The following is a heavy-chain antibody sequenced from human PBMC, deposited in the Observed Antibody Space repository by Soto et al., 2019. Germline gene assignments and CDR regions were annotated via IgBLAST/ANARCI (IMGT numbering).Heavy chain of an antibody. CDR3: AKVAVIVVVITNFDY. V-gene: IGHV3-23*01. CDR1: GFTFSSYA. J-gene: IGHJ4*02. Sequence: VGSLRLSCAASGFTFSSYAMSWVRQAPGKGLEWVSAISGSGGSTYYADSVKGRFTISRDNSKNTLYLQMNSLRAEDTAVYYCAKVAVIVVVITNFDYWGQGTLVTVSS. CDR2: ISGSGGST. D-gene: IGHD3-22*01.